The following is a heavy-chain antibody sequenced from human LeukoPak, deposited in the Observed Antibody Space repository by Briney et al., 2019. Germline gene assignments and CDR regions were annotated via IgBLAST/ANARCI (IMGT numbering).Heavy chain of an antibody. Sequence: SETLSLTCTVSGGSVSSGSYYWSWIRQPPGKGLEWIGYIYYSGSTNYNPSLKSRVTISVDTSKNQFSLKLSSVTAADTAVYYCARNKTNWFDPWGQGTLVTVSS. CDR1: GGSVSSGSYY. CDR2: IYYSGST. CDR3: ARNKTNWFDP. J-gene: IGHJ5*02. V-gene: IGHV4-61*01.